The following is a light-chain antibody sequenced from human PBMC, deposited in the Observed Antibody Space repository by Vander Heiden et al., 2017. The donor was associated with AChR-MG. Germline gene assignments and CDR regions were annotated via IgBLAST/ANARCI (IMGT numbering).Light chain of an antibody. J-gene: IGKJ4*01. CDR3: QQHSNWPTLT. CDR2: DAS. V-gene: IGKV3-11*01. Sequence: EIVLTQSPATLSLSPGERATLSCRASQSVSSYLAWYQQKPGQAPRLLIYDASNRATGIPARFSGSGCWTDFTLTISSLEPEDFAVYYCQQHSNWPTLTFGGGTKVEIK. CDR1: QSVSSY.